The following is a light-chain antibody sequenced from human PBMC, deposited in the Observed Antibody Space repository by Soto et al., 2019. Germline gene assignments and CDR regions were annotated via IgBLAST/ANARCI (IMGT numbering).Light chain of an antibody. CDR3: QPYDNLPLT. CDR1: QDISNY. J-gene: IGKJ4*01. V-gene: IGKV1-33*01. CDR2: DAS. Sequence: DIQMTQSPSSLSASVGDRVTITCQASQDISNYLNWYQQKPGKAPKLLIYDASNLETGVPSRFSGSGSGTDFTFTISSLQPEDIATYYCQPYDNLPLTFGGGTTLEIK.